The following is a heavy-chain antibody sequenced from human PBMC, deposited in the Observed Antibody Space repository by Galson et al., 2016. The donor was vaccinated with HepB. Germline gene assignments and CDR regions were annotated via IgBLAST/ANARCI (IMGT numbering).Heavy chain of an antibody. D-gene: IGHD4-17*01. CDR2: IGRAGDGI. V-gene: IGHV3-23*01. CDR3: AKDREDSGDYAFDS. CDR1: GFTFSNYV. Sequence: SLRLSCAATGFTFSNYVMSWVRQAPGKGLEWVAGIGRAGDGITYAGSVKGRFTISRDNFKNTLFLQMNSLRVEDTAVYYCAKDREDSGDYAFDSWGQGTLVTVSS. J-gene: IGHJ4*02.